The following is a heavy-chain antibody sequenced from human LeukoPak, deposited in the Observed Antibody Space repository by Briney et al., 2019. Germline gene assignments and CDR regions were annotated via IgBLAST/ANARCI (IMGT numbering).Heavy chain of an antibody. CDR2: IYYSGST. CDR3: ARHGVAPVNAFDI. CDR1: GGSISSSSYY. D-gene: IGHD2-8*01. Sequence: SETLSLTCTVSGGSISSSSYYWGWIRQPPGKGLEWIGSIYYSGSTYYNPSLKSRVTISVDTSKNQFSLKLSSVTAADTAVYYCARHGVAPVNAFDIWGQGAMVTVSS. V-gene: IGHV4-39*01. J-gene: IGHJ3*02.